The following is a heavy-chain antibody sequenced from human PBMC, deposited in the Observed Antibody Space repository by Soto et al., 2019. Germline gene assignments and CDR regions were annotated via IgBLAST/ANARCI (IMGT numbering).Heavy chain of an antibody. CDR2: ISYDGSNK. Sequence: SLRLSYAGSGFTLSSYGRHWVRQEPGKGLEWVAVISYDGSNKYYADSVKGRFTISRDNSKNTLYLQMNSLRAEDTAVYYCAEAAQEGSYRYTVYNDYWGQGTLVTVSS. CDR1: GFTLSSYG. CDR3: AEAAQEGSYRYTVYNDY. J-gene: IGHJ4*02. V-gene: IGHV3-30*18. D-gene: IGHD3-16*02.